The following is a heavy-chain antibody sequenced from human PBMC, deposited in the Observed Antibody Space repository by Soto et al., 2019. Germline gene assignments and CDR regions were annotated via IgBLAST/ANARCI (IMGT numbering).Heavy chain of an antibody. V-gene: IGHV4-30-4*01. CDR2: IYYSGST. J-gene: IGHJ4*02. D-gene: IGHD1-26*01. CDR1: GGSISSGDYY. Sequence: PSETLSLTCTVSGGSISSGDYYWSWIRQPPGKGLEWIGYIYYSGSTYYNPSLKSRVTISVDTSKNQFSLKLSSVTAADTAVYYCAREIIVGASFDYWGQGTLVTVSS. CDR3: AREIIVGASFDY.